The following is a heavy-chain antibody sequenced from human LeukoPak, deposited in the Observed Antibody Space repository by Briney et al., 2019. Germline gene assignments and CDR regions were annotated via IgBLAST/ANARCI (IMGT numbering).Heavy chain of an antibody. CDR2: ISSSGSTI. V-gene: IGHV3-48*03. Sequence: GGSLSLSCAASGFTFSSYEMNSVRQAPGKGLEWVSYISSSGSTIYYADSVKGRFTISRDNAKNSLYLQMNCMRAKDTAVDNCACATAIVVTTAYWGQGTLVTVSS. D-gene: IGHD5-12*01. J-gene: IGHJ4*02. CDR1: GFTFSSYE. CDR3: ACATAIVVTTAY.